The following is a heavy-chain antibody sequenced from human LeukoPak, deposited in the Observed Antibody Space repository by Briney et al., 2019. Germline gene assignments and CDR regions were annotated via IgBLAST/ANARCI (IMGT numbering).Heavy chain of an antibody. CDR1: GFTFSSYG. Sequence: GSLRLSCAASGFTFSSYGMHWVRQAPGKGLEWVAFIRYDGSNKYYADSVKGRFTISRDNSKNTLYLQMNSLRAEDTAVYYCAKDRRYYYGSGSYYPKLEWFDPWGQGTLVTVSS. CDR2: IRYDGSNK. J-gene: IGHJ5*02. CDR3: AKDRRYYYGSGSYYPKLEWFDP. D-gene: IGHD3-10*01. V-gene: IGHV3-30*02.